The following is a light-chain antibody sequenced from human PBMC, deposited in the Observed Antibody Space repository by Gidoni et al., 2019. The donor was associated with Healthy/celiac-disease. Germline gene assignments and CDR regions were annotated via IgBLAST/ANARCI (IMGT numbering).Light chain of an antibody. CDR1: SGSIASNY. J-gene: IGLJ3*02. CDR3: QSYDSSNRGV. Sequence: NFMLTQPHSVSSSPGKTVTISCTRSSGSIASNYVQWYQQRPGSAPTTVIYEDNQRPSGVTDRFSGSIDSSSNSASLTISGLKTEDEADYYCQSYDSSNRGVFGGGTKLTVL. V-gene: IGLV6-57*04. CDR2: EDN.